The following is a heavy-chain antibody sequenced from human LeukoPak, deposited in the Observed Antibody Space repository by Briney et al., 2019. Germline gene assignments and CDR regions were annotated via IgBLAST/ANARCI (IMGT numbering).Heavy chain of an antibody. CDR2: IYFSGST. CDR1: RGPITAHY. J-gene: IGHJ4*02. Sequence: SESLSDTPTLSRGPITAHYRSWIRPPPGGRLGWIAYIYFSGSTNYNPSLKSRVTISVDTSKNQFPLKLSSVTAADTAVYYCARHWRGDYYYFDYWGQGTLVTVSS. V-gene: IGHV4-59*08. CDR3: ARHWRGDYYYFDY. D-gene: IGHD3-10*01.